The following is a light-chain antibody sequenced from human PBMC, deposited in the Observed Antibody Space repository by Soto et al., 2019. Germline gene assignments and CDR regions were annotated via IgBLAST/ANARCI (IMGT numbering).Light chain of an antibody. J-gene: IGKJ5*01. CDR3: QQANIFPIT. CDR2: EAS. Sequence: DIQMTQSPSSVSASVGDRVTITCRARQGIGSWLAWYQQKPGKAPKLLIYEASSLQSGVPSRFSSSGSGTDFTLTISSLQPDDFATYYCQQANIFPITFGQGTRLDIK. CDR1: QGIGSW. V-gene: IGKV1-12*01.